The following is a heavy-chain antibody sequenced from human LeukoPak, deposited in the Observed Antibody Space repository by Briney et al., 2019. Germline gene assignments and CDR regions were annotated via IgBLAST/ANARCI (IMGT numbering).Heavy chain of an antibody. J-gene: IGHJ3*02. Sequence: SETLSLTCAVPGGSISSSNWWSWVRQPPGKGLEWIGEIYHSGSTNYNPSLKSRVTISVDKSKNQFSLKLSSVTAADTAVYYCARDQGHYYDSSGQNKDAFDIWGQGTMVTVSS. D-gene: IGHD3-22*01. V-gene: IGHV4-4*02. CDR1: GGSISSSNW. CDR2: IYHSGST. CDR3: ARDQGHYYDSSGQNKDAFDI.